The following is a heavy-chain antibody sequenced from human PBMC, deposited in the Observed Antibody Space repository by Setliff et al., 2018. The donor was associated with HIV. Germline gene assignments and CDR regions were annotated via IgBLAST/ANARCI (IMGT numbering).Heavy chain of an antibody. CDR2: INPNSGGT. J-gene: IGHJ6*02. CDR1: GYTFTGYY. Sequence: ASVKVSCKASGYTFTGYYMHWVRQAPGQGLEWMGWINPNSGGTNYAQKFQGRGTMTRDTSISTAYMELSRLRSDDTAVYYCARSGYSSSWYLDYYYYYGMDVWGQGTTVTVSS. D-gene: IGHD6-13*01. V-gene: IGHV1-2*02. CDR3: ARSGYSSSWYLDYYYYYGMDV.